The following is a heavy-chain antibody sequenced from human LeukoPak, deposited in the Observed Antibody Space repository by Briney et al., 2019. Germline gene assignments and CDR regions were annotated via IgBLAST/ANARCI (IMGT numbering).Heavy chain of an antibody. CDR2: MNPTSGDT. CDR3: ARVVMKAFYYYYMDV. CDR1: GYTFTGHF. Sequence: ASVKVSCKASGYTFTGHFIHWVRQAPGQGLEWMGWMNPTSGDTGYAQKFQGRVTMTRSMSKNTAYMELSRLRSEDTAVYFCARVVMKAFYYYYMDVWGKGTTIIISS. V-gene: IGHV1-2*02. J-gene: IGHJ6*03. D-gene: IGHD2-21*01.